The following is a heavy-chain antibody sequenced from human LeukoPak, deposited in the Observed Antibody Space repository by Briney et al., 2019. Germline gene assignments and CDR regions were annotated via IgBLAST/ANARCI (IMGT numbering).Heavy chain of an antibody. CDR1: GYTFTSYS. J-gene: IGHJ4*02. CDR3: ARGQYFDF. CDR2: ISAYNGNT. Sequence: ASVKVSCKPSGYTFTSYSFSWVRQAPGQGLEWMGWISAYNGNTDSAQKLQGRFTMTTDTSTSTAYMELRSLRSDDTAVYYCARGQYFDFWGQGTLVTVSS. V-gene: IGHV1-18*01.